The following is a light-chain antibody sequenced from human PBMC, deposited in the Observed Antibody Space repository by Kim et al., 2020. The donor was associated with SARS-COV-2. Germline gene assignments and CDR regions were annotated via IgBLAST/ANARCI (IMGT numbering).Light chain of an antibody. V-gene: IGLV2-8*01. CDR1: SNDVGDYNH. J-gene: IGLJ2*01. CDR3: SSYAGKKNVL. CDR2: QVT. Sequence: GPSVTISCTGTSNDVGDYNHVSWYQQHPGKAPKLMIYQVTKRPSGVPDRFSGSKSGNTASLTVSGLQAEDEGDYYCSSYAGKKNVLFGGGTQLTVL.